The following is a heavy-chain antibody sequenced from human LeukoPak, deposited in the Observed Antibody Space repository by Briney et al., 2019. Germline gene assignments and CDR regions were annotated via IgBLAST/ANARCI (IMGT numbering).Heavy chain of an antibody. Sequence: GRSLRLSCAASGFTFSSYVMHWVRQAPGKGLEWVAIISYDGSNKYYADSAKGRFTIFRDNSKNTLFLQMNSLRAEDTAVYYCAKDRTSVHLWLSDLDYWGQGTLVTVSS. J-gene: IGHJ4*02. CDR1: GFTFSSYV. D-gene: IGHD5-18*01. CDR2: ISYDGSNK. CDR3: AKDRTSVHLWLSDLDY. V-gene: IGHV3-30*18.